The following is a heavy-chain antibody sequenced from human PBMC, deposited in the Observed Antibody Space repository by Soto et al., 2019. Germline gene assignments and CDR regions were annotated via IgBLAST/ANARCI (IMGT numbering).Heavy chain of an antibody. J-gene: IGHJ6*02. CDR1: GGSVSSGSYY. Sequence: QVQLQESGPGLVKPSETLSLTCTVSGGSVSSGSYYWSWIRQSPGKGLEWIGNIYYSGTTNYNPSLKSRVTISVDTSKSRFSLKLSSVTAADTAVYYCAREGPYSSSWYRNNYSGVDIWGQGTTVTVSS. CDR2: IYYSGTT. V-gene: IGHV4-61*01. D-gene: IGHD6-13*01. CDR3: AREGPYSSSWYRNNYSGVDI.